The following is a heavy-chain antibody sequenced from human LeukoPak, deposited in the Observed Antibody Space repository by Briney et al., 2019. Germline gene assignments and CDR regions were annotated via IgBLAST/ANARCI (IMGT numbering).Heavy chain of an antibody. V-gene: IGHV3-23*01. CDR2: ISGSGGST. CDR3: AKGVDDIYYYGMDV. J-gene: IGHJ6*04. D-gene: IGHD1-1*01. CDR1: GFTFSSYA. Sequence: GGSLRLSCAASGFTFSSYAMSWVRQAPGNGLEWVSAISGSGGSTYYADSVKGRFPISGDNSKNTLYLQMNSLGAEDTAVYYCAKGVDDIYYYGMDVWGKGTTVTVSS.